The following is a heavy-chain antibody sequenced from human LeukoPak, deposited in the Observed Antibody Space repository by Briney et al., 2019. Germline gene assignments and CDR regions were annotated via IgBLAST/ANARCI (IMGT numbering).Heavy chain of an antibody. CDR3: TTSLGDITMVRGV. CDR2: IKSKTDGGTT. D-gene: IGHD3-10*01. CDR1: GFTFSNAW. V-gene: IGHV3-15*07. Sequence: PGGSLRLSCAASGFTFSNAWMNWVRQAPGKGLEWVGRIKSKTDGGTTDYAAPVEGRFTISRDDSKNTLYLQMNSLKTEDTAVYYCTTSLGDITMVRGVWGQGTLVTVSS. J-gene: IGHJ4*02.